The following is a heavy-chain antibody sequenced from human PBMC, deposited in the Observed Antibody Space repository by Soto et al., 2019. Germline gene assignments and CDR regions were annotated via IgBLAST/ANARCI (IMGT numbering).Heavy chain of an antibody. CDR2: IYYRGST. CDR3: ARGHDGDSVRDCDFDL. J-gene: IGHJ2*01. V-gene: IGHV4-31*03. Sequence: QVQLQESGPGLVKPSQTLSLTCTVSGGSISSGGYYCSWIRQHPGKGLEWIGYIYYRGSTYYNPSLKSRVIISVYTSKNPIYLKMSSVTAADTAVYYCARGHDGDSVRDCDFDLWGRGTLVTVSS. D-gene: IGHD4-17*01. CDR1: GGSISSGGYY.